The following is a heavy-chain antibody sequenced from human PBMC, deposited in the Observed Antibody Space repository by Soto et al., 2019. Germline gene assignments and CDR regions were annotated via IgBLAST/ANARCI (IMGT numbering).Heavy chain of an antibody. CDR2: IYPGDSDT. CDR1: GYSFTSYR. D-gene: IGHD3-22*01. V-gene: IGHV5-51*01. J-gene: IGHJ3*02. CDR3: ARAPPSQLLLDAFDI. Sequence: PGESLKISCKGSGYSFTSYRIGWVRQMPGKGLEWMGIIYPGDSDTRYSPSFQGQVTISADKSISTAYLQWSSLKASDTAMYYCARAPPSQLLLDAFDIWGQGTMVTVSS.